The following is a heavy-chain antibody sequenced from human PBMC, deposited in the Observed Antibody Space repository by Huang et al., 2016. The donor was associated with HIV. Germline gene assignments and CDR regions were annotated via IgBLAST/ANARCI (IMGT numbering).Heavy chain of an antibody. CDR3: ARGRGDARGFLGLDF. Sequence: QVQLHQWGAGLLKPSETLSLTCAVYGGSFSGPNWTWIRQTPGKGLEWIGEINPSGRTNYSPSLKRRVTISLDTSKNQFARRLRSVTAADTAVYYCARGRGDARGFLGLDFWGQGTLVTVSS. J-gene: IGHJ4*02. V-gene: IGHV4-34*01. CDR1: GGSFSGPN. D-gene: IGHD3-16*01. CDR2: INPSGRT.